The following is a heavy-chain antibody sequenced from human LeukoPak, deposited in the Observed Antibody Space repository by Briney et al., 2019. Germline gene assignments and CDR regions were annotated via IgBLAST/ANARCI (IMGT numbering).Heavy chain of an antibody. D-gene: IGHD6-19*01. V-gene: IGHV3-23*01. CDR3: AKARGTTGWLPYFDY. J-gene: IGHJ4*02. Sequence: PGGSLGLSCSASGFTFSSYAMSWVRQAPGKGLEWVSSVNDGGDNTYYADYLGGRFTVSRDNSRNTLWLQMNSLRAEDTAIYYCAKARGTTGWLPYFDYWGQGALVTVSS. CDR2: VNDGGDNT. CDR1: GFTFSSYA.